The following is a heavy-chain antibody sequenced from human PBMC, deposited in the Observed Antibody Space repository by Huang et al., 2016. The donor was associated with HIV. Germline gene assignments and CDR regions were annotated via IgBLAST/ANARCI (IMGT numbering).Heavy chain of an antibody. CDR3: ARDRGQQLSPFDS. CDR1: GFSLDSYT. V-gene: IGHV3-21*01. D-gene: IGHD6-13*01. CDR2: ISPSSSFI. Sequence: EVQLVESGGGLVKPGGSLRLSCAASGFSLDSYTMYWVRQTPGKGLHWVSSISPSSSFIDYADSGKGRFSISRDNAKNSLYLQMNNLRGEDTAVYYCARDRGQQLSPFDSWGQGTLVTVSS. J-gene: IGHJ4*02.